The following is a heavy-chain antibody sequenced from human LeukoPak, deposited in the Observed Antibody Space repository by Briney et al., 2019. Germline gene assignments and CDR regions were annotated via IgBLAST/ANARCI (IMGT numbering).Heavy chain of an antibody. J-gene: IGHJ4*02. Sequence: ASVKVSCKASGGTFSSYTISWVRQAPGQGLEWMGRIIPILGIANYAQKFQGRVTITADKSTSTAYMELSSLRSEDTAVYYCARDSASYYYDSSGYSFDYWGQGTLVTASS. CDR3: ARDSASYYYDSSGYSFDY. D-gene: IGHD3-22*01. V-gene: IGHV1-69*04. CDR1: GGTFSSYT. CDR2: IIPILGIA.